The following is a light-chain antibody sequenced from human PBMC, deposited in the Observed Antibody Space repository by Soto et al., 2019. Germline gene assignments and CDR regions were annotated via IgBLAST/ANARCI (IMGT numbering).Light chain of an antibody. Sequence: DIQMTQAPLSVSACVGDRVMITCRSSQDIGYWLAWYQQIPGKAPKLLIYAALSLQSGVSSRFSGSGSGTNFTLTINSLQPEDVAFYYCQQANSFPLSFGQGTRLEIK. CDR2: AAL. CDR1: QDIGYW. V-gene: IGKV1-12*01. J-gene: IGKJ5*01. CDR3: QQANSFPLS.